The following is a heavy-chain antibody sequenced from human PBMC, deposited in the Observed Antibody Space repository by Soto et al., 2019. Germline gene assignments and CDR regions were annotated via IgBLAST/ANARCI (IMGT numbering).Heavy chain of an antibody. V-gene: IGHV1-8*01. CDR1: GYTFTNYD. J-gene: IGHJ6*03. CDR2: VNPKSGNT. D-gene: IGHD4-17*01. Sequence: QEQLVQSGAEVKKPGASVKVSCKGSGYTFTNYDINWVRQAPGQGLEWMGWVNPKSGNTGYALKFQGRVSMTRNTSINTAYMELSSLTSEDTAVYFCARIPVTSQRFYYVDVWGEGSTVTVSS. CDR3: ARIPVTSQRFYYVDV.